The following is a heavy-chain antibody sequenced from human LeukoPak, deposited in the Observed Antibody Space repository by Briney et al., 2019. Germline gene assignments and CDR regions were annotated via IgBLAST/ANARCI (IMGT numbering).Heavy chain of an antibody. J-gene: IGHJ3*02. CDR1: GYTFTSYG. CDR2: ISAYNGNT. V-gene: IGHV1-18*01. Sequence: ASVKVSCKASGYTFTSYGIIWVRQAPGQGLEWMGWISAYNGNTNYAQKLQGRVTMTTDTSTSTAYMELRSLRSDDTAVYYCARDGPSYYDFWSGYRYAFDIWGQGTMVTVSS. CDR3: ARDGPSYYDFWSGYRYAFDI. D-gene: IGHD3-3*01.